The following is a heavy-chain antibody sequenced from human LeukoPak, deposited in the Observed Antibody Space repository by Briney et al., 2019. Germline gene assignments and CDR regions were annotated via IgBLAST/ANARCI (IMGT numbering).Heavy chain of an antibody. D-gene: IGHD6-19*01. CDR2: ISGSGSTI. Sequence: GGSLRLSCAASGFTFSDYYMSWMRQAPGKGLEWGSYISGSGSTIYYADSVKGRFTISRDNAKNSLYLQMNSLRAEDTAVYFCARDRNWFSSGWSFDYWGQGTLVTVSS. J-gene: IGHJ4*02. CDR3: ARDRNWFSSGWSFDY. CDR1: GFTFSDYY. V-gene: IGHV3-11*01.